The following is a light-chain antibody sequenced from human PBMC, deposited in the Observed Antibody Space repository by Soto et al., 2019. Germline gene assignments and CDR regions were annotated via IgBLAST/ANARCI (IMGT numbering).Light chain of an antibody. Sequence: QPVLTQSPSASASLGASVKLTCTLSSGRSSYAIAWHQQQPEKGPRYLMKVNSDGSHNKGDGIPDRFSGSSSGAERYLTISSLQSEDEADYYCQTWGAGTVVFGGGTKVTVL. CDR2: VNSDGSH. J-gene: IGLJ2*01. CDR1: SGRSSYA. V-gene: IGLV4-69*01. CDR3: QTWGAGTVV.